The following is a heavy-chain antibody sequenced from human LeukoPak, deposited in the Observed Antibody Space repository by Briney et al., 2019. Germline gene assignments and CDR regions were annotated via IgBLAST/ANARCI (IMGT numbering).Heavy chain of an antibody. CDR1: GFTVSSNY. D-gene: IGHD4-17*01. CDR3: ARETTEGAFDI. V-gene: IGHV3-53*01. Sequence: GGSLRLSCAASGFTVSSNYMSWVRQAPGKGLEWVSVIYSGGSTYYADSVKGRFTISRDNSKDTLYLQMNSLRAEDTAVYYCARETTEGAFDIWGQGTMVTVSS. J-gene: IGHJ3*02. CDR2: IYSGGST.